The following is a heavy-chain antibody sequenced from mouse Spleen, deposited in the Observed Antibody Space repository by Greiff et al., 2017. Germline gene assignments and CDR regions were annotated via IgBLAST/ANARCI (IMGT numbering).Heavy chain of an antibody. Sequence: EVKLMESGGGLVKPGGSLKLSCAASGFTFSSYAMSWVRQTPEKRLEWVATISDGGSYTYYPDNVKGRFTISRDNAKNNLYLQMSHLKSEDTAMYYCARDQGLRRYFDYWGQGTTLTVSS. CDR2: ISDGGSYT. D-gene: IGHD2-4*01. CDR3: ARDQGLRRYFDY. J-gene: IGHJ2*01. CDR1: GFTFSSYA. V-gene: IGHV5-4*01.